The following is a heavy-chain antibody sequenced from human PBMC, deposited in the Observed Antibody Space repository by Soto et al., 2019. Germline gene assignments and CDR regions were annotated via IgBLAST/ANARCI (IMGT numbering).Heavy chain of an antibody. V-gene: IGHV1-8*01. CDR2: MNPNSGNT. CDR3: ARAGDSGYDYGEGGYYGMDV. Sequence: QVQLVQSGAEVKKPGASVKVSCKASGYTFTRYDINWVRQATGQGLEWMGWMNPNSGNTGYSQKFQGRVTMTRNTSISTAYMELSSLRSEDTAVYYCARAGDSGYDYGEGGYYGMDVWGQGTTVTVSS. D-gene: IGHD5-12*01. J-gene: IGHJ6*02. CDR1: GYTFTRYD.